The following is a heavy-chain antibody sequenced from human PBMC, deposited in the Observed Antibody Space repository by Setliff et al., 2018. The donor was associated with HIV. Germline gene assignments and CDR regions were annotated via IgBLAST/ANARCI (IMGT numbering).Heavy chain of an antibody. CDR1: GGPMSGYY. V-gene: IGHV4-4*08. J-gene: IGHJ3*02. Sequence: TLSLTCTVSGGPMSGYYWSWLRQSPVKGLEWVGYIYSSGTTNYNPSFRSRVSISLDTSRSQFSLMLSSVTAADTAIYYCAKYWRASGTYVFDIWGLGTMVTVSS. CDR2: IYSSGTT. CDR3: AKYWRASGTYVFDI. D-gene: IGHD2-15*01.